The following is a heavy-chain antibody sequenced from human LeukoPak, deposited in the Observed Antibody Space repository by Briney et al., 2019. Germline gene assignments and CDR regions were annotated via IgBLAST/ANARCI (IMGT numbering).Heavy chain of an antibody. CDR1: GGSISVYY. Sequence: SETLSLTCSVSGGSISVYYWTWIRQPPGKGLEWIGFIYYTGSTKYNPSLKSRVTISLDTSKSQFSLRLSSVTAADTAVYYSARLASGSYGPLTPFDYWGQGTLVTVSS. V-gene: IGHV4-59*08. CDR3: ARLASGSYGPLTPFDY. J-gene: IGHJ4*02. CDR2: IYYTGST. D-gene: IGHD1-26*01.